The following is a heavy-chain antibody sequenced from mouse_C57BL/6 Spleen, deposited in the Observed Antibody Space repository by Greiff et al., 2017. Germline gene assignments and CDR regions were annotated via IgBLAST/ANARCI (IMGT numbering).Heavy chain of an antibody. CDR2: IHPNSGST. Sequence: QVQLQQPGAELVKPGASVKLSCKASGYTFTSYWMLWVKQRPGQGLEWIGMIHPNSGSTNYNEKFKSKATLTVDKSASTAYMQLSSLTTEDSAVYYWARIMINTDEDYYYWRQGTPLAVSS. J-gene: IGHJ2*01. D-gene: IGHD1-1*01. V-gene: IGHV1-64*01. CDR3: ARIMINTDEDYYY. CDR1: GYTFTSYW.